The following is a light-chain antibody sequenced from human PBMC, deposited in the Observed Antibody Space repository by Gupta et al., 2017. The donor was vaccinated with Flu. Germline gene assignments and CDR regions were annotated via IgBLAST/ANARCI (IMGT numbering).Light chain of an antibody. Sequence: QSVLTQPPSASGTPGQRVTISCSGSSSNIGTRTVNWYQQLPGTAPRLLIYGNDQRPSGVPDRFSGSKSGTSASLAISGLQSEGEADYYCASWDDRLNGWVFGGGTKLTVL. J-gene: IGLJ3*02. V-gene: IGLV1-44*01. CDR3: ASWDDRLNGWV. CDR2: GND. CDR1: SSNIGTRT.